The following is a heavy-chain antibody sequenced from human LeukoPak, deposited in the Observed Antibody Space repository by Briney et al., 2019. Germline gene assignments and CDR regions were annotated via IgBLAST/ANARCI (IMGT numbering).Heavy chain of an antibody. CDR1: GFTFSSYA. V-gene: IGHV3-23*01. CDR2: ISGSGGST. D-gene: IGHD1-7*01. Sequence: GGSLRLSCAASGFTFSSYAMSWVRQAPGKGLEWVSAISGSGGSTYYADSVKGRFTISRDNSKNTPYLQMSSLRAEDTAVYYCAKMGAGTTSRWFDPWGQGTLVTVSS. CDR3: AKMGAGTTSRWFDP. J-gene: IGHJ5*02.